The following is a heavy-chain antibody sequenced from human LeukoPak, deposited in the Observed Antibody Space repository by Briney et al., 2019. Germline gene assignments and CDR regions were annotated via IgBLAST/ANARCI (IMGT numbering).Heavy chain of an antibody. D-gene: IGHD4-17*01. J-gene: IGHJ4*02. V-gene: IGHV1-2*02. Sequence: ASVKLSFKCSGYTFTGYCMHWVRQPPGQGLEWVGWINPNSGGTNYAQQFLTRVTMISETSISTAYIKLIRLKTSDTAVYYCAIHIFADYVLDYWGQGTLVAVSS. CDR2: INPNSGGT. CDR1: GYTFTGYC. CDR3: AIHIFADYVLDY.